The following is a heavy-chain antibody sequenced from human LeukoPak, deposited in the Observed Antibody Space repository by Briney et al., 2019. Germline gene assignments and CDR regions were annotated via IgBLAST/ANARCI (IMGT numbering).Heavy chain of an antibody. V-gene: IGHV4-59*01. CDR2: IYYSGST. Sequence: SETLSLTCTVSGGSISSYYWSWIRQPPGKGLEWIGYIYYSGSTNYNPSLKSRVTISVDTSKNQFSLKLSSVTAADTAVYYCARAIDSSGYLASKKYYFDYWGQGTLVTVSS. D-gene: IGHD3-22*01. CDR1: GGSISSYY. CDR3: ARAIDSSGYLASKKYYFDY. J-gene: IGHJ4*02.